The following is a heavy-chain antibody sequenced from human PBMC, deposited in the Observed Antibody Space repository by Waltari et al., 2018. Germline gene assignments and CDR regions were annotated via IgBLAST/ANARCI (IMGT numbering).Heavy chain of an antibody. V-gene: IGHV1-2*02. CDR3: ARGEPLAGRKIPFDS. D-gene: IGHD6-19*01. J-gene: IGHJ4*02. CDR1: GYPFTGHY. CDR2: INPTSGGT. Sequence: QVQLVQSGAEVKKPGASANVSCKTSGYPFTGHYIFWVRQAPGQGLEWMGWINPTSGGTRIAQKFQGRVTMTRDTSTTTAYLEVSELKSDDTAVYYCARGEPLAGRKIPFDSWGQGTLVTVSS.